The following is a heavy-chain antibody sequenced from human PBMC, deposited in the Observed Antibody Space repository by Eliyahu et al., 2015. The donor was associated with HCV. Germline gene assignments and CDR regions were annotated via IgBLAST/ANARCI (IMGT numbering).Heavy chain of an antibody. D-gene: IGHD6-19*01. J-gene: IGHJ4*02. CDR2: IRSKANSYAT. Sequence: EVQLVESGGGLVQPGGSLKLSCAASGFTFSGSTMHWVRQASGKGLEWVGRIRSKANSYATAYAASVKGRFTISRDDSKNTAYLQMNSLKTEDTAVYYCIPSGWSEDYWGQGTLVTVSS. CDR1: GFTFSGST. V-gene: IGHV3-73*01. CDR3: IPSGWSEDY.